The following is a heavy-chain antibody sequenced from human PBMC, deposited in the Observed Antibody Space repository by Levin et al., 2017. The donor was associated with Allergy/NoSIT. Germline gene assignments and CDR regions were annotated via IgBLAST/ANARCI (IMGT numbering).Heavy chain of an antibody. V-gene: IGHV4-34*01. J-gene: IGHJ4*02. CDR3: ARGLYCSGGSCGTEKGDY. Sequence: PGGSLRLSCAVYGGSFSGYYWSWIRQPPGKGLEWIGEINHSGSTNYNPSLKSRVTISVDTSKNQFSLKLSSVTAADTAVYYCARGLYCSGGSCGTEKGDYWGQGTLVTVSS. CDR1: GGSFSGYY. CDR2: INHSGST. D-gene: IGHD2-15*01.